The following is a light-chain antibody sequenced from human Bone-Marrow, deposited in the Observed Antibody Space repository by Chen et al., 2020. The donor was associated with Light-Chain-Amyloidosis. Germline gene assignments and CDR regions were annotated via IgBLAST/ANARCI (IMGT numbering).Light chain of an antibody. CDR3: QVWDRSSDRPV. CDR1: NIGSKS. V-gene: IGLV3-21*02. CDR2: DDS. J-gene: IGLJ3*02. Sequence: SYVLTQPSSVSVAPGQTATIACGGNNIGSKSVHWYQQTPGQAPLLVVYDDSDRPSGIPERLSGSNAGNTATLSISRVEAGDEAGYYCQVWDRSSDRPVFGGGTKLTVL.